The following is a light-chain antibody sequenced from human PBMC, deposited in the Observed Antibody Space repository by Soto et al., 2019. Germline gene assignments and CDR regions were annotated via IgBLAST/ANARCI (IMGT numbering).Light chain of an antibody. J-gene: IGLJ2*01. Sequence: QSALTQPASVSGSPGQSITISCTGTSSDVGAYNFVSWYQQHPDKAPKLILYDVSTRPSGVSNRFSGSKSGSTASLTISGLQAEDEADYYCSSYTTSTTVVFGGGTKLTVL. CDR3: SSYTTSTTVV. CDR2: DVS. V-gene: IGLV2-14*01. CDR1: SSDVGAYNF.